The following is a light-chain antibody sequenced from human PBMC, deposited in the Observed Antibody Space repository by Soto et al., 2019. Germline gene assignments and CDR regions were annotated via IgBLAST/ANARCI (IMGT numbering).Light chain of an antibody. V-gene: IGKV3-11*01. CDR3: QQRSNWPPLT. CDR2: DAS. J-gene: IGKJ4*01. CDR1: QSVSSH. Sequence: EIVLTQSPATLSLPPGERATLSCRASQSVSSHLAWYQQKPGQAPRLLIYDASNRAPGIPARFSGSGSGTAFTLTISSLEPADFAVYYCQQRSNWPPLTFGGGTKVEIK.